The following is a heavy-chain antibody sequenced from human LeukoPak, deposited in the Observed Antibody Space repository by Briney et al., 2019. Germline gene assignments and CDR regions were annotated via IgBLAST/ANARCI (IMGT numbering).Heavy chain of an antibody. CDR2: INHSGST. V-gene: IGHV4-34*01. CDR3: ARGVGVVITENGMDV. J-gene: IGHJ6*02. Sequence: SETLSLTCTVSGGSISGYYWSWIRQPPGKGLEWIGVINHSGSTNYNTSLKNRVTISVDTSKNQFSLKRSSVTAADTAVYYCARGVGVVITENGMDVWGQGTTVTVSS. CDR1: GGSISGYY. D-gene: IGHD3-3*01.